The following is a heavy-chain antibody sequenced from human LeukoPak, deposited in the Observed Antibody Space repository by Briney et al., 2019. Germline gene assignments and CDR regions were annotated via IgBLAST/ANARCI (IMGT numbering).Heavy chain of an antibody. J-gene: IGHJ3*02. CDR2: IYTGGNT. D-gene: IGHD6-19*01. CDR3: ASPSSGQSFDI. V-gene: IGHV3-53*01. CDR1: GYTVSSNY. Sequence: GGSLRLSCAASGYTVSSNYMNWVRQAPGKGLEWVSVIYTGGNTYYADSVKGRFTISRDNSKNTLYLQMHSLRAEDTAVYYCASPSSGQSFDIWGQGTMITVSS.